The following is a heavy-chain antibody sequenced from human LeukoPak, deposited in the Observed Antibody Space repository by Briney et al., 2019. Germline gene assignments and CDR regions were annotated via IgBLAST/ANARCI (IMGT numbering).Heavy chain of an antibody. CDR1: GYTFTSYY. Sequence: AASVNVSCKASGYTFTSYYMHWVRQAPGQGLEWMGIINPSGGSTSYAQKFQGRVTMTRDTSTSTVYMELSSLRSEDTAVYYCARVSGYYDSSGYFDYWGQGTLVTVSS. V-gene: IGHV1-46*01. CDR3: ARVSGYYDSSGYFDY. CDR2: INPSGGST. D-gene: IGHD3-22*01. J-gene: IGHJ4*02.